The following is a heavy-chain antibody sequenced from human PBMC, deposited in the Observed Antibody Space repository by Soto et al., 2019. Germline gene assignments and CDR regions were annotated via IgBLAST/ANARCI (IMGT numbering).Heavy chain of an antibody. CDR1: GGSISSYY. D-gene: IGHD4-17*01. V-gene: IGHV4-59*01. Sequence: PSETLSLTCTVSGGSISSYYWSWIRQPPGKGLEWIGYIYYSGSTNYNPSLKSRVTISVDTSKNQFSLKLSSVTAADTAVYYCARARTPTVTTYNSYYYRDVWGKGTTVTSP. CDR3: ARARTPTVTTYNSYYYRDV. CDR2: IYYSGST. J-gene: IGHJ6*03.